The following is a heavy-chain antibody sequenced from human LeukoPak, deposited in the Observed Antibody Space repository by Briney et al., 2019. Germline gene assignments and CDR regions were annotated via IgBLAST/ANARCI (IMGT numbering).Heavy chain of an antibody. CDR1: GFTFSSYA. V-gene: IGHV3-23*01. CDR2: ISGSGGST. J-gene: IGHJ4*02. D-gene: IGHD2-2*01. CDR3: AKAEIVVVPAAMDY. Sequence: QAGGSLRLSCAASGFTFSSYAMSWSRQAPGKGLEWVSVISGSGGSTYYADSVKGRFTISRDNSKNTLYLQMNSLRAEDTAVYYCAKAEIVVVPAAMDYWGQGTLVTVSS.